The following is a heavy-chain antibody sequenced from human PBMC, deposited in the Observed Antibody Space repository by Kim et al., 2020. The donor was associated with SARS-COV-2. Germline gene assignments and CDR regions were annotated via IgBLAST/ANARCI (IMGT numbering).Heavy chain of an antibody. D-gene: IGHD2-15*01. V-gene: IGHV4-39*01. Sequence: TLHNPSLKSPVTISVDTSKNQCSLKLSSVTAADTAVYYCARQVVVVHFDYWGQGTLVTVSS. CDR3: ARQVVVVHFDY. J-gene: IGHJ4*02. CDR2: T.